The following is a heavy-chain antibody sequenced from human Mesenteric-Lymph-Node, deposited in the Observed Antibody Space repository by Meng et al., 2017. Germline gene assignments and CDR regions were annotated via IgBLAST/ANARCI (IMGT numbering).Heavy chain of an antibody. V-gene: IGHV4-61*01. CDR2: IYYSVST. Sequence: SETLSLTFAVSGYSISSGYYWGWIRQPPGKGLEWIGYIYYSVSTNYNPSLKGRVTISVDTSKNQLSLNLSSVTAADTAVYYCAREVVGATSVSHGMDVWGQGNTVNGAS. D-gene: IGHD1-26*01. J-gene: IGHJ6*02. CDR3: AREVVGATSVSHGMDV. CDR1: GYSISSGYY.